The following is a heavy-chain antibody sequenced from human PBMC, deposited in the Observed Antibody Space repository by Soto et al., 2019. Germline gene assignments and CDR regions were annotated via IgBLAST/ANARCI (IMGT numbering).Heavy chain of an antibody. J-gene: IGHJ3*01. CDR1: GFTFSYYW. V-gene: IGHV3-74*01. Sequence: EVQLVESGGGLVRHGGSLRLSCAASGFTFSYYWMHWVRQAPGKGLVWVSRIHSDGSSTTYADFVKGRFIISRDNARNTVDLQMNSVRVEDTAVYCCARGDRGAFDLWGQGTVVTVSS. CDR2: IHSDGSST. CDR3: ARGDRGAFDL. D-gene: IGHD1-26*01.